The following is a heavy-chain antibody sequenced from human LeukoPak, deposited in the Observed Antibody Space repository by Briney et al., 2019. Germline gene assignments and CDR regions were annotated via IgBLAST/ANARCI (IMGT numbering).Heavy chain of an antibody. D-gene: IGHD2-15*01. CDR3: ARRHGRCSDGSCYYLDY. CDR2: MNPNSGNT. J-gene: IGHJ4*02. CDR1: GYTFTSYD. Sequence: ASVKVSCKASGYTFTSYDINWVRQATGQGLEWMGWMNPNSGNTGYAQKFQGRVTMTRNSSITTAYMELSSLRSEDTAVYYCARRHGRCSDGSCYYLDYWGQGTLVTVSS. V-gene: IGHV1-8*01.